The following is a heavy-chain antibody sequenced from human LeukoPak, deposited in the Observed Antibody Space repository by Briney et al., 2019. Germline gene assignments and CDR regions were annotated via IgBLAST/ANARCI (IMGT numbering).Heavy chain of an antibody. V-gene: IGHV3-13*01. D-gene: IGHD1-26*01. CDR3: ARDWFEWEHGYYYGMDV. J-gene: IGHJ6*02. CDR2: IGTAGDT. CDR1: GFTFSSYS. Sequence: WGSLRLSCAASGFTFSSYSMNWVRQAPGKGLEWVSAIGTAGDTYYPGSVKGRFTISRENAKNSLYLQMNSLRAGDTAVYYCARDWFEWEHGYYYGMDVWGQGTTVTVSS.